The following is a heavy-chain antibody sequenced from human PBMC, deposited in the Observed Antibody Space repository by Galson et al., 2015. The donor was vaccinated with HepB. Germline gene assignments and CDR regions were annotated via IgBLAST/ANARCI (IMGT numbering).Heavy chain of an antibody. CDR2: ISYDGTNK. V-gene: IGHV3-30-3*01. Sequence: LRLSCAASGFTFSSYAMQWVRQAPGEGLEWVAVISYDGTNKNYADSVKGRFTISRDNSKNTLFLLMNSLRGEDTAVYYCAKEAFCTSSVCYKNFDYWGQGTLVTVSS. CDR1: GFTFSSYA. D-gene: IGHD2-8*01. CDR3: AKEAFCTSSVCYKNFDY. J-gene: IGHJ4*02.